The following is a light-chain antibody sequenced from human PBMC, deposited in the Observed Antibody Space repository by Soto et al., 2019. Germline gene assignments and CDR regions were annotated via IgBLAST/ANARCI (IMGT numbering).Light chain of an antibody. CDR2: TNN. V-gene: IGLV1-44*01. CDR1: SSNIGSNT. Sequence: QPVLTQPPSASGTPGQRVTISCSGSSSNIGSNTVNWYQQLPGTAPKLLIYTNNQRPSGVPDRFSGSKSGTSASLAISGLQSEDEADYYCAAWDDSLNGVXXGGXXKLTVL. CDR3: AAWDDSLNGVX. J-gene: IGLJ2*01.